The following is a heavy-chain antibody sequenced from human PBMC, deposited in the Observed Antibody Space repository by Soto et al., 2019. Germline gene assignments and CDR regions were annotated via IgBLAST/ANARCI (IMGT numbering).Heavy chain of an antibody. Sequence: QVQLQESGPGLVKPSQTLSLTCTVSGGSISSGGYYWSWIRQHPGKGLEWIGYIYYSGSTYSNPSLKSRVTISLDTSENQFSLKLSSVTAADTAVYYCARDTHVYDAFDIWGQGTMVTVSS. J-gene: IGHJ3*02. CDR3: ARDTHVYDAFDI. CDR2: IYYSGST. CDR1: GGSISSGGYY. V-gene: IGHV4-31*03.